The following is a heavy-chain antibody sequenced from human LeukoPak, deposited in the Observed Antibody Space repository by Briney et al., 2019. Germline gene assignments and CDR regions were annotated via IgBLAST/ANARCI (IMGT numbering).Heavy chain of an antibody. CDR3: TTDLVGDIVVVPAAMALKDWFDP. D-gene: IGHD2-2*01. Sequence: GGSLRLSCAASGFTFSSHWMSWVRQAPGKGLEWVGRIKSKTDGGTTDYAAPVKGRFTISRDDSKNTLYLQMNSLKTEDTAVYYCTTDLVGDIVVVPAAMALKDWFDPWGQGTLVTVSS. J-gene: IGHJ5*02. V-gene: IGHV3-15*01. CDR1: GFTFSSHW. CDR2: IKSKTDGGTT.